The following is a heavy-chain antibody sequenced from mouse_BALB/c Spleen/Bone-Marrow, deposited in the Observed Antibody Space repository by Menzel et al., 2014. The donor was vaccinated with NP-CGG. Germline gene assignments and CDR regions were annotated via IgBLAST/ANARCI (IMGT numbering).Heavy chain of an antibody. CDR1: GYTFSNYW. D-gene: IGHD1-1*01. CDR2: IYPGDGDT. CDR3: ASRGDYSYAMDY. J-gene: IGHJ4*01. V-gene: IGHV1-80*01. Sequence: VQLQQSGAELVRPGSSVNISCKASGYTFSNYWMNWMKQRPGQGLEWIGQIYPGDGDTNYIGKFTGKATLTADKSSSTAYMQLSSLTSEDSAVYFCASRGDYSYAMDYWGQGTSVTVSS.